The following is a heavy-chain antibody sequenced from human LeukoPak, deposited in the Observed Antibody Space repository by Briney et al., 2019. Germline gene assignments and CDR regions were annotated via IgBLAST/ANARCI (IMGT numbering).Heavy chain of an antibody. J-gene: IGHJ6*03. CDR3: ARVFDSGSQAYFYYMDV. CDR1: GYSFTGHY. D-gene: IGHD3-10*01. V-gene: IGHV1-46*01. Sequence: GASVKVSCKASGYSFTGHYMHWVRQAPGQGLEWMGIINPSGGSTSYAQKFQGRVTMTRDMSTSTVYMELSSLRSEDTAVYYCARVFDSGSQAYFYYMDVWGKGTTVTISS. CDR2: INPSGGST.